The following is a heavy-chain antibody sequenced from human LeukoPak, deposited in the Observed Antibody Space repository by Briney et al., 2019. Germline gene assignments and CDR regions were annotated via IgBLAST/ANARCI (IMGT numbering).Heavy chain of an antibody. CDR1: GGSISSYY. Sequence: SETLSLTCTVSGGSISSYYWSWIRQPAGKGLEWIGRIYTSGSTNYNPSLKSRVTISVGRSKNQFSLKLSSVTAADTAVYYCASQGTATRAFSIWGQGTMVTVSS. V-gene: IGHV4-4*07. CDR3: ASQGTATRAFSI. J-gene: IGHJ3*02. D-gene: IGHD5-24*01. CDR2: IYTSGST.